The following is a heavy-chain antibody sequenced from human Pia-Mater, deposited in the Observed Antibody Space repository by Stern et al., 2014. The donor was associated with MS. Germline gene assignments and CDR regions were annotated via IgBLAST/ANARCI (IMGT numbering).Heavy chain of an antibody. V-gene: IGHV4-39*01. CDR3: ARQGSFDFWSG. J-gene: IGHJ4*02. CDR1: GGSVSSSTYY. Sequence: QLQLQESGPGLVKPSETLSLTCTVSGGSVSSSTYYWGWIRQPPGKNLEWIGSIYYTGRNYYNPSLTSRLTISIDASKNQFSLKRTSVTAADTAVYYCARQGSFDFWSGWGQGTLVTVSS. D-gene: IGHD3-3*01. CDR2: IYYTGRN.